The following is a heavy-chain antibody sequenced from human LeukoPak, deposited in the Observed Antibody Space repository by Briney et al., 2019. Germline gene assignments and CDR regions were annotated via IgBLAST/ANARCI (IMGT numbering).Heavy chain of an antibody. Sequence: ASVKVSCKASGYTFTSEDIHWVRQASGQGLEWMGWINPNSGHAGYLHKFQGRVTMTRNTSITTAYMDLSSLRSEGTAVYYCARGRRYCSNAACYSNYYYMDVWGTGTTVTVSS. CDR2: INPNSGHA. D-gene: IGHD2-8*01. V-gene: IGHV1-8*01. CDR1: GYTFTSED. J-gene: IGHJ6*03. CDR3: ARGRRYCSNAACYSNYYYMDV.